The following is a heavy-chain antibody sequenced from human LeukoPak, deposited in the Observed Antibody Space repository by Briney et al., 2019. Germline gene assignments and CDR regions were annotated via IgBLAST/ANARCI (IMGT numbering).Heavy chain of an antibody. J-gene: IGHJ1*01. D-gene: IGHD6-13*01. CDR3: ARVIRGVASTGTLFVEYFQH. CDR2: IYPGDSDT. CDR1: GYSFTSYW. Sequence: GESLKISCKGSGYSFTSYWIAWVRQMPGKGLEWMGIIYPGDSDTRYSPSFQGQVTISADKSISTAYLQWSSLKASDTAMYYCARVIRGVASTGTLFVEYFQHWGQGTLITVSP. V-gene: IGHV5-51*01.